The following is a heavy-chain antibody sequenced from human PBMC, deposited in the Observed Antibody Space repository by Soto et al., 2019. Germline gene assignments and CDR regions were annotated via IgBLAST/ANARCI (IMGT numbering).Heavy chain of an antibody. CDR1: GFTFSRYS. CDR3: ARSPVGDAFNV. Sequence: EVQLVESGGGLVKPGGSLRLSCAASGFTFSRYSMNWVRQAPGKGLEWGSSISSGNDYIFYAVSVKGRFTISRVNAKNSLFLQMNSLTAEDTAVYYCARSPVGDAFNVWGQGTVVTVSS. J-gene: IGHJ3*01. CDR2: ISSGNDYI. V-gene: IGHV3-21*01.